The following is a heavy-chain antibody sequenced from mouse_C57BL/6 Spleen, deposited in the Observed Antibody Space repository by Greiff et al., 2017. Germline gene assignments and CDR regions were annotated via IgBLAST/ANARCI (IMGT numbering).Heavy chain of an antibody. CDR3: VRHGYDPSWFAY. V-gene: IGHV10-1*01. CDR1: GFSFNTYA. Sequence: EVQRVESGGGLVQPKGSLKLSCAASGFSFNTYAMNWVRQAPGKGLEWVARIRSKSNNYATYYADSVKDRFTISRDDSESMLYLQMNNLKTEDTAMYYCVRHGYDPSWFAYWGQGTLVTVSA. D-gene: IGHD2-3*01. J-gene: IGHJ3*01. CDR2: IRSKSNNYAT.